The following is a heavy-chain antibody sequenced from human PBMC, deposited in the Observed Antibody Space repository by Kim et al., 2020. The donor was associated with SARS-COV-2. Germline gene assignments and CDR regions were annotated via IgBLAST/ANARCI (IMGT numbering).Heavy chain of an antibody. CDR3: ARLAPTCYFDY. J-gene: IGHJ4*02. Sequence: RYSPSFQGQVTHSHDKSSSTAYLQWSSLKASDTAMYYCARLAPTCYFDYWGQGTLVTVSS. V-gene: IGHV5-51*01.